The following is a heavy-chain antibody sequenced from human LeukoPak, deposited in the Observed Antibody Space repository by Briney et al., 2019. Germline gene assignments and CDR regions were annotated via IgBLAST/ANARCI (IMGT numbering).Heavy chain of an antibody. CDR1: GAPFSNYY. CDR3: TRAVAGHPD. Sequence: SETLSLTCAVSGAPFSNYYWSWVRQSPRQGLEWIGEINHSGYTNYNPSLKSRVTMSIDTSKNQFSLILTSVTAAGAGVYYCTRAVAGHPDWGQGTLVTVSS. CDR2: INHSGYT. V-gene: IGHV4-34*01. D-gene: IGHD6-19*01. J-gene: IGHJ4*02.